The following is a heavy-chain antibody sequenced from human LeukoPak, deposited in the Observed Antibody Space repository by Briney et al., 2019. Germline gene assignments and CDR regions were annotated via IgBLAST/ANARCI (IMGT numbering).Heavy chain of an antibody. D-gene: IGHD6-19*01. CDR3: AKGTPDISGWD. CDR2: IKLDGSQK. Sequence: GGSLRLSCAGSGFTLSTYWRTWVRQAPGKGLEWVANIKLDGSQKKYGDSVDGRLTISRDNAKTSQFLQMHSLSAEDTAVYYCAKGTPDISGWDWGQGTLVTVSS. V-gene: IGHV3-7*01. J-gene: IGHJ4*02. CDR1: GFTLSTYW.